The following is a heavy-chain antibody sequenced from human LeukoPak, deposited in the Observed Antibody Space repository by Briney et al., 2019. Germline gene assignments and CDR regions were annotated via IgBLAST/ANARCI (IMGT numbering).Heavy chain of an antibody. D-gene: IGHD2-2*01. V-gene: IGHV3-64D*06. Sequence: GGSLRLSCSASGFTFSSYAMHWVRQAPGKGLEYVSAISSNGSSTYYADSVKGRFTISRDNSKNTLYLQMSSLRAEDTAVYYCVKGSDYCSSTSCYFSIHAFDIWGQGTMVTVSS. CDR2: ISSNGSST. CDR3: VKGSDYCSSTSCYFSIHAFDI. CDR1: GFTFSSYA. J-gene: IGHJ3*02.